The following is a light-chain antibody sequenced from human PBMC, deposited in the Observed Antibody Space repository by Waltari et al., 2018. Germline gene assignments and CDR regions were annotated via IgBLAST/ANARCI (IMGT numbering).Light chain of an antibody. J-gene: IGKJ1*01. Sequence: EIVLTQSPGTLSLSPGERATLSCRASQSVSRALAWYQQKPGQAPRLLIYGASSRATGIPDRFSGSGSGTDFSLTISRLKPEDFAVYYCQEYVTLPATFGQGTKVEI. CDR3: QEYVTLPAT. CDR2: GAS. CDR1: QSVSRA. V-gene: IGKV3-20*01.